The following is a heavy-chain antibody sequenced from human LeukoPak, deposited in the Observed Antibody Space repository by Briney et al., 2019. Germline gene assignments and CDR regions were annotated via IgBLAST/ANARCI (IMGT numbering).Heavy chain of an antibody. V-gene: IGHV1-69*04. CDR3: ATTEVAMIVVDWLWDAFDI. D-gene: IGHD3-22*01. J-gene: IGHJ3*02. CDR2: IIPILGIA. Sequence: SVKVSCKASGGTFSSYAISWVRQAPGQGLEWMGRIIPILGIANYAQKFQGRVTITADKSTSTAYMELSSLRSEDTAVYYCATTEVAMIVVDWLWDAFDIWGQGTMVTVSS. CDR1: GGTFSSYA.